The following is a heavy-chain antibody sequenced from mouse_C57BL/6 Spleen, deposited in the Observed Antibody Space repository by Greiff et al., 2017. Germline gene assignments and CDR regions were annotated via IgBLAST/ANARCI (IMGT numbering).Heavy chain of an antibody. CDR3: ARSDYYGSYWYFDV. J-gene: IGHJ1*03. Sequence: VQLQQSGAELVKPGASVKISCKASGYAFSSYWMNWVKQRPGKGLEWIGQIYPGDGDTNYNGKFKGKAPLTADKSSSTAYMQLSSLTSEDSAVYFCARSDYYGSYWYFDVWGTGTTVTVSS. CDR2: IYPGDGDT. D-gene: IGHD1-1*01. V-gene: IGHV1-80*01. CDR1: GYAFSSYW.